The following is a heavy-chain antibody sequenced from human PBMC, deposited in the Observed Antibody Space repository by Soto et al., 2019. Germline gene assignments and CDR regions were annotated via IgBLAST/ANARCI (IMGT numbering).Heavy chain of an antibody. CDR1: GGTXSSYA. D-gene: IGHD6-19*01. V-gene: IGHV1-69*13. Sequence: ASVKVXCKASGGTXSSYAISWVRQAPGQGLEWMGGIIPIFGTANYAQKFQGRVTITADESTSTAYMELSSLRSEDTAVYYCARERVPLYSSGLTYYYYGMDVWGQGTTVTVSS. CDR2: IIPIFGTA. CDR3: ARERVPLYSSGLTYYYYGMDV. J-gene: IGHJ6*02.